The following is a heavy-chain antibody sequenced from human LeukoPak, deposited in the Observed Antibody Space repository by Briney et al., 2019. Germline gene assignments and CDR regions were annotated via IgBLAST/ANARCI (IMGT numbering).Heavy chain of an antibody. D-gene: IGHD6-19*01. V-gene: IGHV1-2*06. CDR2: INPNSGGT. Sequence: ASVKVSCKASGYTFTGYYMHWVRQAPGQGLEWMGRINPNSGGTNYAQKFQGRVTMTRDTSISTAYMELSRLGSDDTAVYYCARTPYSSGWYEDWGQGTLVTVSS. CDR1: GYTFTGYY. CDR3: ARTPYSSGWYED. J-gene: IGHJ4*02.